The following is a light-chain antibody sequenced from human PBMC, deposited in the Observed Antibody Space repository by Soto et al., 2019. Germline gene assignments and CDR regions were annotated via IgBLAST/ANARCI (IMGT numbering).Light chain of an antibody. CDR3: EQFGTSPRT. J-gene: IGKJ1*01. Sequence: ESVLTQSPGTLSLSPGERATLSCRASQSVSSSYLAWYQQKPGQAPRLLIYGASSRATGIPARFSVSGSGTDFTLTISRVEPEDFGVFYCEQFGTSPRTFAKGPRVDIK. CDR2: GAS. V-gene: IGKV3-20*01. CDR1: QSVSSSY.